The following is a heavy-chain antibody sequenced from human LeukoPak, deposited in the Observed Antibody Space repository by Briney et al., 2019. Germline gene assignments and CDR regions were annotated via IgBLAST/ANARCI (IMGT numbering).Heavy chain of an antibody. J-gene: IGHJ6*03. CDR1: GFTFSRYS. V-gene: IGHV3-21*01. CDR2: ISGSSGYI. Sequence: GGSLRLSCAASGFTFSRYSMNWVRQAPGKGLEWVSSISGSSGYINYADSVKDRFTISRDNAKNSLYLQMNSLTAEDTAVYYCARDPPQGIAAALGYYYMDVWGKGTTVTVSS. D-gene: IGHD2-15*01. CDR3: ARDPPQGIAAALGYYYMDV.